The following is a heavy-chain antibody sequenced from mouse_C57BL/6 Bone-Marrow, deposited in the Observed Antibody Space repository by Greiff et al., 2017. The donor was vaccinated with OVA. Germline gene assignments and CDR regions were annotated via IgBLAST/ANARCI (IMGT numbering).Heavy chain of an antibody. V-gene: IGHV3-6*01. J-gene: IGHJ2*01. D-gene: IGHD1-1*01. Sequence: EVQVVESGPGLVKPSQSLSLTCSVTGYSITSGYYWNWIRQFPGNKLEWMGYISYDGSNNYNPSLKNRISITRDTSKNQFFLKLNSVTTEDTATYYCAREGFYYGSSYGYWGQGTTLTVSS. CDR1: GYSITSGYY. CDR3: AREGFYYGSSYGY. CDR2: ISYDGSN.